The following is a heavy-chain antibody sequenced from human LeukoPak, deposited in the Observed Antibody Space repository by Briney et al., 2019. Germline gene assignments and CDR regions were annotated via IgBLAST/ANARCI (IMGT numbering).Heavy chain of an antibody. CDR1: GGSISSYY. CDR3: ARHSWGTVVGGLFDY. Sequence: SETLSLTCTVSGGSISSYYRSWIRQPPGKGLEWIGYIYYSGSTNYNPSLKSRVTISVDTSKNQFSLKLSSVTAADTAIYYCARHSWGTVVGGLFDYWGQGTLVTVSS. V-gene: IGHV4-59*08. CDR2: IYYSGST. D-gene: IGHD4-23*01. J-gene: IGHJ4*02.